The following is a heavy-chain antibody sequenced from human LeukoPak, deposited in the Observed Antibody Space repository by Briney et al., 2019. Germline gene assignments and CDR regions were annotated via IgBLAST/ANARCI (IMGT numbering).Heavy chain of an antibody. J-gene: IGHJ6*02. CDR3: ASSEETYYYYYGMDV. CDR1: GGTFSSYA. Sequence: ASVKVSCKASGGTFSSYAISWVRQAPGQGLEWMGGIIPIFGTANYAQKFQGRVTITADESTSTAYMELSSLRSEDTAVYYCASSEETYYYYYGMDVWGQGTTVTVSS. V-gene: IGHV1-69*13. CDR2: IIPIFGTA.